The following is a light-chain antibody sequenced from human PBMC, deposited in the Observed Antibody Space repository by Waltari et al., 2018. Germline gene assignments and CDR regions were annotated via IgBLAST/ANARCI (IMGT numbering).Light chain of an antibody. J-gene: IGKJ1*01. CDR3: QHYVRLPGT. CDR1: PGVSRTW. V-gene: IGKV3-20*01. Sequence: SCRARPGVSRTWAWYQQKPGQAPRLLSYGASTRATGIPDRFSGSGSGTDFSLTSSRLEPEDFAVYYCQHYVRLPGTFGQGTKVEIK. CDR2: GAS.